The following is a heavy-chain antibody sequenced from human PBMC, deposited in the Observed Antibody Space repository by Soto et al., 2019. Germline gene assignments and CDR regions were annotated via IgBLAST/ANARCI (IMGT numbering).Heavy chain of an antibody. Sequence: SETLSLTCAISGDSIGNFYWSWIRQPAGKGLESLGRLSASGRTNCSPSLQSRVTMSLDRSKAQFYLTLTSVTAADTAVYFCARARYDDWCFDLWGLGTQVTVYS. V-gene: IGHV4-4*07. CDR1: GDSIGNFY. J-gene: IGHJ4*02. CDR3: ARARYDDWCFDL. D-gene: IGHD3-9*01. CDR2: LSASGRT.